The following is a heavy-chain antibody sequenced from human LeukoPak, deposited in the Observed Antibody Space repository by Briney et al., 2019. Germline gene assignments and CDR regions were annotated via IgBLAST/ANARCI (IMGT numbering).Heavy chain of an antibody. CDR1: GFTFSNYA. CDR2: ITGSGAGT. CDR3: AKEEIAVAENFDY. D-gene: IGHD6-19*01. J-gene: IGHJ4*02. Sequence: PGGSLRLSCAASGFTFSNYALIWVRQAPERGLQWVSAITGSGAGTYYEDSVKGRFTISRDNAKNSLYLQMNSLRAEDTAVYYCAKEEIAVAENFDYWGQGTLVTVSS. V-gene: IGHV3-23*01.